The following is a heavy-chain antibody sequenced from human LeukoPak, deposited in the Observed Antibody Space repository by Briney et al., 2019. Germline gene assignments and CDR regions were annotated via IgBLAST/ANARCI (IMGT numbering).Heavy chain of an antibody. J-gene: IGHJ4*02. V-gene: IGHV3-23*01. CDR2: ISGSGGST. CDR3: AKPYYDFWSGYYIGGDAFDY. D-gene: IGHD3-3*01. CDR1: GFTFSSYA. Sequence: GGSLRLSCAASGFTFSSYAMSWVRQAPGKGLEWVSAISGSGGSTYYADSVKGRFTISRDNSKNTLYLQTNSLRAEDTAVYYCAKPYYDFWSGYYIGGDAFDYWGQGTLVTVSS.